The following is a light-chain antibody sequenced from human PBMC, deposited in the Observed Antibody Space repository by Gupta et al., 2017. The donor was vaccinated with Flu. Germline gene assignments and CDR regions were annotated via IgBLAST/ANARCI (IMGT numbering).Light chain of an antibody. Sequence: SSELTQDPVVSVALGQTVRITCQGDSLRNYYAKWYQQKPGLAPILVIYDKNNRPSGIPDRFSGSSLGNTASLTITGAQAEDEGDYYCSSRDSSGNHVLLGGGTKLTVL. CDR2: DKN. J-gene: IGLJ2*01. CDR1: SLRNYY. CDR3: SSRDSSGNHVL. V-gene: IGLV3-19*01.